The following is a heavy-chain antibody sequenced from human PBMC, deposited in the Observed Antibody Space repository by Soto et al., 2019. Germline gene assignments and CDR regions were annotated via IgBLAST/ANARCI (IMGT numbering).Heavy chain of an antibody. CDR1: GGSISSYY. Sequence: QVQLQESGPGLVKPSETLSLTCTVSGGSISSYYWTWIRQPPGKGLEGIGSIYYSGSPNHNPSLKRQATITVATPKLRFPLKLSSLTAADTAVYYCARRYGGTLDCWGQGTLVTVSS. CDR2: IYYSGSP. V-gene: IGHV4-59*08. CDR3: ARRYGGTLDC. J-gene: IGHJ4*02. D-gene: IGHD4-17*01.